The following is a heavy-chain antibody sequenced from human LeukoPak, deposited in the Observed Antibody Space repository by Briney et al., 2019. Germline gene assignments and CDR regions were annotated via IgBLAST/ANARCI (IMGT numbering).Heavy chain of an antibody. CDR2: INHSGST. V-gene: IGHV4-34*01. J-gene: IGHJ5*02. D-gene: IGHD3-3*01. CDR3: ARGVITIFGARLDP. Sequence: SETLSLTCAVYGGSFSGYYWSWIRQPPGKGLEWIGEINHSGSTNYNPSLKSRVTISVDTSKNQFSLKLSSVTAADTAVYYCARGVITIFGARLDPWGQGTLVTVSS. CDR1: GGSFSGYY.